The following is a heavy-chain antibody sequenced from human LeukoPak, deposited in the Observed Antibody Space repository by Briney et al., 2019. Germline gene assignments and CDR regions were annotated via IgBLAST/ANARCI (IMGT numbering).Heavy chain of an antibody. CDR1: GGSISSYY. V-gene: IGHV4-59*01. J-gene: IGHJ3*02. Sequence: SETLSLTCTVSGGSISSYYWSWIRQPPGKGLEWIGYIYYSGSTNYNPSLKSRVTISVDTSKNQFSLKLSSVTAADTAVYYCASVQAYYYDNSGPDAFDIWGQGTMVTVSS. CDR2: IYYSGST. CDR3: ASVQAYYYDNSGPDAFDI. D-gene: IGHD3-22*01.